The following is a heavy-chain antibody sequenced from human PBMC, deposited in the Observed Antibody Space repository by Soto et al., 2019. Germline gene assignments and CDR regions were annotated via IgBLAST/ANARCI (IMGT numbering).Heavy chain of an antibody. V-gene: IGHV1-46*01. CDR3: ARDLTREGDYYDRSGYYLDY. CDR1: GYTFTRYY. J-gene: IGHJ4*02. D-gene: IGHD3-22*01. Sequence: GASVKVSCKASGYTFTRYYMHWVRQAPGQGLEWMGIINPSDDATSYAEKFQGRLTMTKDTSTSTVYMEMSSLRSEDTAVYYCARDLTREGDYYDRSGYYLDYWGLGTLVTVSS. CDR2: INPSDDAT.